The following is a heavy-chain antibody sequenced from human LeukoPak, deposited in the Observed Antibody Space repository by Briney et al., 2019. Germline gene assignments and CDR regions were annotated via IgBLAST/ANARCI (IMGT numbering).Heavy chain of an antibody. D-gene: IGHD2-2*01. V-gene: IGHV3-7*01. J-gene: IGHJ1*01. CDR2: IKTDGSEK. CDR3: ATYSSRNAREFQS. Sequence: GGSLRLSCEASGFTFSNSWMTWVCQTPGKGLEWVANIKTDGSEKYYVDSVRGRFTISRDNAKNSLYLQMNSLRAEDTAVYYCATYSSRNAREFQSWGQGTLVTVSS. CDR1: GFTFSNSW.